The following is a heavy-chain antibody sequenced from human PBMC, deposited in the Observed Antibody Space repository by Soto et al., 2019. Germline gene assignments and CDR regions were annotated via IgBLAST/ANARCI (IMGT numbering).Heavy chain of an antibody. CDR3: ARQFDYDSSGYFYPY. J-gene: IGHJ4*02. V-gene: IGHV1-69*13. Sequence: GASVKVSCKTSGCTFSRYTISWVRQAPGQGLEWMGGIMPIFGTANYAQKFQGRVTITADENTRTVYMELSRLRSEDTAVYYCARQFDYDSSGYFYPYWGQGTLVSVS. CDR1: GCTFSRYT. D-gene: IGHD3-22*01. CDR2: IMPIFGTA.